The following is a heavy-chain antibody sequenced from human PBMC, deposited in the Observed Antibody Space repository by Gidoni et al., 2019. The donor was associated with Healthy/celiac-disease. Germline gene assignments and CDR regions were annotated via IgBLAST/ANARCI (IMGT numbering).Heavy chain of an antibody. V-gene: IGHV3-21*01. J-gene: IGHJ4*02. CDR1: GFTSSSYS. CDR2: ISSSSSYI. D-gene: IGHD1-26*01. Sequence: EVQLVESGGGLVKPGGSLRLSCAASGFTSSSYSMNWVRQAPGKGLEWVSSISSSSSYIYYADSVKGRFTISRDNAKNSLYLQMNSLRAEDTAVYYCARVEGGSYSGHFDYWGQGTLVTVSS. CDR3: ARVEGGSYSGHFDY.